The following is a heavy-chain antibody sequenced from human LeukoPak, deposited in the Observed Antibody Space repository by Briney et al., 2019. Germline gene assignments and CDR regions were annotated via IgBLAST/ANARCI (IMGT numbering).Heavy chain of an antibody. Sequence: GGSLTLSCAVAGITVSSNYMSWVRQAPGKGLEWVSVIYSGGGTYYAGSVKGRFTISRDRSKNTLYLQMSSLRVEDTAVYYCAIIHSYGHAWGQGTLVAVSS. D-gene: IGHD5-18*01. CDR1: GITVSSNY. CDR3: AIIHSYGHA. V-gene: IGHV3-66*01. CDR2: IYSGGGT. J-gene: IGHJ5*02.